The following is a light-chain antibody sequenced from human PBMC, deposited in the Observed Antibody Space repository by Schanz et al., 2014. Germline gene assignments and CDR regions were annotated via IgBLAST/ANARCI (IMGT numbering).Light chain of an antibody. Sequence: QSVLTQPPSVSGAPGQRVTISCTGSSSNLGAGYDVHWFQQLPGTAPKLLMYANTKRPSGVPARFSGSKSGASASLAITGLQNEDEADYYCHSYDTSLAGQVFGTGTKLTVL. CDR1: SSNLGAGYD. CDR2: ANT. CDR3: HSYDTSLAGQV. J-gene: IGLJ1*01. V-gene: IGLV1-40*01.